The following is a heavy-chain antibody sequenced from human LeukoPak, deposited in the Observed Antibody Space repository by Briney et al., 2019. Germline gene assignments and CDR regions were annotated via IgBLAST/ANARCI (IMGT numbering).Heavy chain of an antibody. CDR1: GYTSTGYH. Sequence: GASVKVSCKASGYTSTGYHMHWVRQAPGQGLEWMGRINPNSGDTNYAQKFQGRVTMTRDTSISTVCMDLSRLRSDDTAVYYCARMSSPLQYNWFDPWGQGTLVTVSS. CDR2: INPNSGDT. J-gene: IGHJ5*02. D-gene: IGHD1-14*01. CDR3: ARMSSPLQYNWFDP. V-gene: IGHV1-2*06.